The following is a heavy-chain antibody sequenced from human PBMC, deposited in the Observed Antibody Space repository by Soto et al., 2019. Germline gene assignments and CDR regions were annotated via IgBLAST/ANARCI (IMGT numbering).Heavy chain of an antibody. CDR1: GFTFSRYV. CDR3: ARLPDLDYCSRTSCLYYFDY. V-gene: IGHV3-23*01. D-gene: IGHD2-2*01. J-gene: IGHJ4*02. CDR2: INSNGDST. Sequence: EVQLLESGGGLVQPGGSLRLSCVASGFTFSRYVMSWVRQAPGKGLEWVSTINSNGDSTYYADSVKGRFTISRDNSKTSLYLQMNSLRAEDTAVYYCARLPDLDYCSRTSCLYYFDYWGQGALVTVSS.